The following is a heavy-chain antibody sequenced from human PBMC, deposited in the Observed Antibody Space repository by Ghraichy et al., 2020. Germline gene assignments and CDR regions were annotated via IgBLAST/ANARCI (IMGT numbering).Heavy chain of an antibody. V-gene: IGHV3-30*18. CDR1: GFTFSSFG. CDR3: AKAGDGYCSGPSCCKYYLDL. J-gene: IGHJ4*01. Sequence: GGSLRLSCTASGFTFSSFGMHWVRQAPGKGLQWVAVMSYDGTNKYYADSEKGRFTISRDNSKNPLYLQLSSLRAEETAHYSCAKAGDGYCSGPSCCKYYLDLGGQGTLVT. CDR2: MSYDGTNK. D-gene: IGHD2-2*03.